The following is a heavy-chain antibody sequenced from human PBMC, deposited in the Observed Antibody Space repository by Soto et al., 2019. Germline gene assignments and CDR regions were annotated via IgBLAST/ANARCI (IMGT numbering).Heavy chain of an antibody. D-gene: IGHD2-21*02. V-gene: IGHV4-30-4*08. CDR2: IHYTGSI. CDR3: AREDDGGDRDYYGLDV. J-gene: IGHJ6*02. Sequence: QVQLQQSGPGLVEPSQTLSLTCAVSGGSISSEYFHWTWIRQSPGKGLEWIGYIHYTGSIMYNPSFKGRLTMAVDTTKNQFSLQLTSVTAADTAVYFCAREDDGGDRDYYGLDVWGQGTTVTVSS. CDR1: GGSISSEYFH.